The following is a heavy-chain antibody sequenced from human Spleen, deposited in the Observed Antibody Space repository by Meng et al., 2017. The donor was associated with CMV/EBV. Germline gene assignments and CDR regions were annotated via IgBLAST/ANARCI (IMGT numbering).Heavy chain of an antibody. CDR3: ARMVVVPAAIRATTSYYYGMDV. J-gene: IGHJ6*02. CDR1: GFSLSTSGMC. D-gene: IGHD2-2*02. V-gene: IGHV2-70*20. CDR2: IDWDDDK. Sequence: SGPTLVKPTQTLTLNCTFSGFSLSTSGMCVSWVRQPPGKALEWLAPIDWDDDKYYSTSLKTRLTISKDTSKNQVVLTMTNMDPVDTATYYCARMVVVPAAIRATTSYYYGMDVWGQGTTVTVSS.